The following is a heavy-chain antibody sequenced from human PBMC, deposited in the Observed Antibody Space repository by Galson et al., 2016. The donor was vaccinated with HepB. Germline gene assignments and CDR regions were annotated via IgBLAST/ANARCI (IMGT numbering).Heavy chain of an antibody. CDR1: GDSVSSNSTA. CDR2: IFYRSQWHN. Sequence: CAISGDSVSSNSTAWMWIRQSPSRGLEWLGRIFYRSQWHNNYAESVKSRITITPDTSKNPVSMQLNSVTPEDTAVCYCVRAVPNWNYGMEVWGQGTTVTVSS. CDR3: VRAVPNWNYGMEV. V-gene: IGHV6-1*01. J-gene: IGHJ6*02. D-gene: IGHD1-1*01.